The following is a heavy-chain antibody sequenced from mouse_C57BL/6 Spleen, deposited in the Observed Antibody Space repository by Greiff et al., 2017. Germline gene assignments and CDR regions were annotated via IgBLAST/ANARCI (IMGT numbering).Heavy chain of an antibody. Sequence: EVKLEESGGGLVQPGGSMKLSCAASGFTFSDAWMDWVRQSPEKGLEWVAEIRNKANNPATYYAESVKGRFTISRDDSKSSVYLQMNSLRAEDTGVYYWTRANWDWDYAMDYWGQGSTVTVSS. CDR3: TRANWDWDYAMDY. CDR2: IRNKANNPAT. D-gene: IGHD4-1*01. V-gene: IGHV6-6*01. CDR1: GFTFSDAW. J-gene: IGHJ4*01.